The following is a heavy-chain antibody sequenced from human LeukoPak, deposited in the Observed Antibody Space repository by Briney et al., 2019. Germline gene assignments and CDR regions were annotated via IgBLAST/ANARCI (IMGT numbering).Heavy chain of an antibody. CDR3: AGTYYYDSSGYQDDY. V-gene: IGHV4-39*01. CDR2: IYYSGST. Sequence: SETLSLTCTVSGGSISSSSYYWGWIRQPPGKGLEWIGSIYYSGSTYYNPSLKSRVTISVDTSKNQFSLKLSSVTAADTAVYYCAGTYYYDSSGYQDDYWGQGTLVTVSS. D-gene: IGHD3-22*01. CDR1: GGSISSSSYY. J-gene: IGHJ4*02.